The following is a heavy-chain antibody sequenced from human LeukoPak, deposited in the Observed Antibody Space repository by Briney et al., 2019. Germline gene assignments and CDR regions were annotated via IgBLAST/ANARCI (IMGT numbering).Heavy chain of an antibody. J-gene: IGHJ4*02. V-gene: IGHV4-59*01. Sequence: PSETLSLTCTVSGGSISNNSWSWVRQPPGKGLEWIGYIHYSGSTNYNPSLKSRVTISEDTSKNQFSLKLSSVTAADTAVYYCARGRYFANYWGQGTLATVSS. CDR1: GGSISNNS. D-gene: IGHD3-9*01. CDR3: ARGRYFANY. CDR2: IHYSGST.